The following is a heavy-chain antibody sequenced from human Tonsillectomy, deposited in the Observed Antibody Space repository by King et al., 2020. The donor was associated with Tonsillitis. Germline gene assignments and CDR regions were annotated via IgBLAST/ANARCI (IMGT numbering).Heavy chain of an antibody. Sequence: VQLVESGGGVVQPGRSLRLSCAASRFTFSDYGMHWVRQAPGKGLEWVAVIWYDGSHKYYADSVKGRFTISRDNSKNTLYLQMNSLRAEDTAVYYCARYGGGDSRHFDHWGQGTLVTVSS. CDR2: IWYDGSHK. D-gene: IGHD4-23*01. V-gene: IGHV3-33*08. J-gene: IGHJ4*02. CDR1: RFTFSDYG. CDR3: ARYGGGDSRHFDH.